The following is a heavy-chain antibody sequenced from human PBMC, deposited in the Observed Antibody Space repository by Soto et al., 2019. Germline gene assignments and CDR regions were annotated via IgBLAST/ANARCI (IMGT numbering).Heavy chain of an antibody. V-gene: IGHV4-30-4*01. Sequence: PSETLSLTCTVSGGSISSGDYYWSWIRQPPGKGLEWIGYIYYSGSTYYNPSLKSRVTISVDTSKNQFSLKLSSVTAADTAVSYCARDYGGNSDAFDIWGQGTMVTVSS. D-gene: IGHD4-17*01. J-gene: IGHJ3*02. CDR3: ARDYGGNSDAFDI. CDR1: GGSISSGDYY. CDR2: IYYSGST.